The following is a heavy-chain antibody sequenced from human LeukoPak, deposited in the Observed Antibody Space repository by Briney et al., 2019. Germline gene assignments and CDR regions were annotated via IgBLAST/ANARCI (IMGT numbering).Heavy chain of an antibody. V-gene: IGHV3-43D*03. D-gene: IGHD3-3*01. CDR3: AKGALPHYDFWSGYLDAPFDY. CDR2: ISWDGDST. Sequence: GGSLRLSCAASGFIFEDYAIHWVRQAPGKGLEWVSLISWDGDSTYYADSVKGRFTIPRDNSKNSLYLQMNSLRAEDTALYYCAKGALPHYDFWSGYLDAPFDYWGQGTLVTVSS. CDR1: GFIFEDYA. J-gene: IGHJ4*02.